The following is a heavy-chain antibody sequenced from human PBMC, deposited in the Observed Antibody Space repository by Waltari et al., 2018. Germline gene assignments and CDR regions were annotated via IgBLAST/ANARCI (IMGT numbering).Heavy chain of an antibody. D-gene: IGHD3-3*01. V-gene: IGHV3-7*01. CDR2: IKYHGSAT. J-gene: IGHJ4*02. Sequence: EVHLVESGGGLVQPGGSLRLSCVASGCTFSNSWIAWARQAPGRGLEWVANIKYHGSATYYVDSVKGRFTISRDDAKNSVYLQMDGLTADDTAVYFCATGFGLDHWGQGTLVTVSS. CDR1: GCTFSNSW. CDR3: ATGFGLDH.